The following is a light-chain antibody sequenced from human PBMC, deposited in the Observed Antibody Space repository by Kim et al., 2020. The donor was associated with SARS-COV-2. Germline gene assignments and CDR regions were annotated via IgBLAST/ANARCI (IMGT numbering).Light chain of an antibody. J-gene: IGLJ3*02. CDR2: EDD. V-gene: IGLV6-57*02. CDR3: QSYDSNTHWV. CDR1: GGSLPNNY. Sequence: NFMLTQPHSVSESPGKTVTISCTGSGGSLPNNYVQWYQLRPGSAPTTVIYEDDQRPSGVPDRFSGSIDSSANSASLTISGLKIEDEADYYCQSYDSNTHWVFGGGTQLTVL.